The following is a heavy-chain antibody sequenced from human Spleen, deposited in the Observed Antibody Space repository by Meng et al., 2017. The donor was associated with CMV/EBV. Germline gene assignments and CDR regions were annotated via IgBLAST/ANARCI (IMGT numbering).Heavy chain of an antibody. D-gene: IGHD3-22*01. CDR1: GGSFSGYY. V-gene: IGHV4-34*01. Sequence: SETLSLTCAVYGGSFSGYYWSWIRQPPGKGLEWIGEINHSGSTNYNPSLKSRVTISVDTSKNQFSLKLSSVTAAGTAVYYCARYTMIVVAPDYWGQGTLVTVSS. CDR3: ARYTMIVVAPDY. J-gene: IGHJ4*02. CDR2: INHSGST.